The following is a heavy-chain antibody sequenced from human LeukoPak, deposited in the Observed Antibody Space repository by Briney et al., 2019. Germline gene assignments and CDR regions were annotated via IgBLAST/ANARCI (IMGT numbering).Heavy chain of an antibody. CDR2: IKQDGSEK. Sequence: GGSLRLSCAASGFTFSSYWMSWVRRAPGKGLEWVANIKQDGSEKYYVDSVKGRFTISRDNAKNSLYLKMNSLRAEDTAVYYCARFGWFYDILTGYLDYWGQGTLVTVSS. CDR1: GFTFSSYW. D-gene: IGHD3-9*01. V-gene: IGHV3-7*03. J-gene: IGHJ4*02. CDR3: ARFGWFYDILTGYLDY.